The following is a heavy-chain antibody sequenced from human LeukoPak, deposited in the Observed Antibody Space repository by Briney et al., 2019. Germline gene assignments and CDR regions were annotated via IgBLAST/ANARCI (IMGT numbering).Heavy chain of an antibody. Sequence: GGSLRLSCAASGFTFSNYWMHWVRQAPGKGLVCVSRINGDGNTTIYADSVKGRFTISRDNAKNTLYLQMNSLRAEDTAVYYCAKEALGYWSGFDSWGLGTLVTVSS. V-gene: IGHV3-74*01. CDR2: INGDGNTT. D-gene: IGHD2-15*01. J-gene: IGHJ4*02. CDR1: GFTFSNYW. CDR3: AKEALGYWSGFDS.